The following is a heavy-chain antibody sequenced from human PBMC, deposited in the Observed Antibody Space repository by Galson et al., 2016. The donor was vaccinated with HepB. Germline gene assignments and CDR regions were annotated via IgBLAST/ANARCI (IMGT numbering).Heavy chain of an antibody. CDR3: ARDKNERGYSYGHFDY. CDR1: GGSISSGGYY. CDR2: IHYSGST. J-gene: IGHJ4*02. Sequence: TLSLTCTVSGGSISSGGYYWSWTRQHPGKGLEWIGYIHYSGSTDYNPSLESRVSISVDTSKNHFSLKLSSVTAADTAVYYCARDKNERGYSYGHFDYWGQGALVTVSS. D-gene: IGHD5-18*01. V-gene: IGHV4-31*03.